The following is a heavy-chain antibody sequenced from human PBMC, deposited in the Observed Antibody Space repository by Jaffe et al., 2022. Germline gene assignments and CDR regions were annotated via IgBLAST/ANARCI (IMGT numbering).Heavy chain of an antibody. D-gene: IGHD4-17*01. CDR3: AKDNNDYGDYVGAFDI. V-gene: IGHV3-9*01. CDR1: GFTFDDYA. Sequence: EVQLVESGGGLVQPGRSLRLSCAASGFTFDDYAMHWVRQAPGKGLEWVSGISWNSGSIGYADSVKGRFTISRDNAKNSLYLQMNSLRAEDTALYYCAKDNNDYGDYVGAFDIWGQGTMVTVSS. J-gene: IGHJ3*02. CDR2: ISWNSGSI.